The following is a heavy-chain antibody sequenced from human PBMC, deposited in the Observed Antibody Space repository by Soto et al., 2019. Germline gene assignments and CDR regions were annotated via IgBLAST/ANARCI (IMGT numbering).Heavy chain of an antibody. Sequence: QEQLLQTGGGVVQPGGSLRLSCAASGFNFKSYGMLWVRQAPGKGLECVAFISFDGSETYYADSVKGRFTISRDNSDNTLSLQMNSLRPEDTAVYYCAPPAGSPIDWGLGTLVTVSS. CDR2: ISFDGSET. CDR3: APPAGSPID. J-gene: IGHJ4*02. CDR1: GFNFKSYG. D-gene: IGHD3-10*01. V-gene: IGHV3-30*03.